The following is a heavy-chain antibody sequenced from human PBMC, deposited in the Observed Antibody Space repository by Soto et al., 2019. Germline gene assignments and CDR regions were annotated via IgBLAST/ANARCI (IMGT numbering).Heavy chain of an antibody. CDR2: IIPILGIA. CDR3: ARVVYGSGSYSNWLDP. D-gene: IGHD3-10*01. CDR1: GGTFSSYT. Sequence: QVQLVQSGAEVKKPGSSVKVSCKASGGTFSSYTISWVRQAPGQGLEWMGRIIPILGIANYAQKFQGRVTITADKSTSTAYMELSSLRSEDTAVYYCARVVYGSGSYSNWLDPWGQGTLVTVSS. J-gene: IGHJ5*02. V-gene: IGHV1-69*02.